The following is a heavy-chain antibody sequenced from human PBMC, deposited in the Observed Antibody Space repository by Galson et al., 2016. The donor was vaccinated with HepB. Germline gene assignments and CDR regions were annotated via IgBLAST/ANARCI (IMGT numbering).Heavy chain of an antibody. CDR2: IYPGDSTT. Sequence: QSGAEVKQPGESLKISCKGSGDDFTNYWIAWVRQMPGKGLEWMGIIYPGDSTTRYSPSFQGQVTISVDKSITTAYLQWSSLKASDTAMYYCARHQMRVGRFDPWGQGTLVTVYS. J-gene: IGHJ5*02. D-gene: IGHD1-26*01. V-gene: IGHV5-51*01. CDR1: GDDFTNYW. CDR3: ARHQMRVGRFDP.